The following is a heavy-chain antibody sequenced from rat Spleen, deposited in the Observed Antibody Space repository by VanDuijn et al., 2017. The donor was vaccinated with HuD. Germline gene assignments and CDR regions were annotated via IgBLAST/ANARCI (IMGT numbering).Heavy chain of an antibody. Sequence: VQLKESGPGLVQPSQTLSLTCTVSGFSLTDYSVYWVRPPPGKGLEWMGRIQSGGSTDYNSALQSRLSISRDTSKNQVFLKMNSLQSEDTTTYYCARGRIGHWYFDFWGPGTMVTVSS. V-gene: IGHV2-19*01. CDR1: GFSLTDYS. D-gene: IGHD1-6*01. J-gene: IGHJ1*01. CDR2: IQSGGST. CDR3: ARGRIGHWYFDF.